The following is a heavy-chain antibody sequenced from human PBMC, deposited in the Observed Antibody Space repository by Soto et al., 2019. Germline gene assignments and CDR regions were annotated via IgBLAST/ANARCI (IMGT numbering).Heavy chain of an antibody. CDR2: IIPILGIA. D-gene: IGHD2-15*01. V-gene: IGHV1-69*04. CDR3: ARDRGSYCSGGTCYPRSHMDV. Sequence: SVKVSCKASGGTFSDYTITWVRQAPGQGLEWMGRIIPILGIANYAQKFQGRVTITADKSTSTAYMELSSLRSEDTAVYYCARDRGSYCSGGTCYPRSHMDVWGKGTTVTVSS. CDR1: GGTFSDYT. J-gene: IGHJ6*03.